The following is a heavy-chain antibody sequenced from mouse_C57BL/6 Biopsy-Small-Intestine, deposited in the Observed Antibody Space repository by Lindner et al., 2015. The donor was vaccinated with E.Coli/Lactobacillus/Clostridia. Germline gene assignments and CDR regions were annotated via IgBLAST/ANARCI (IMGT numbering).Heavy chain of an antibody. CDR3: ARDYAGSDY. CDR2: ISSGSSTI. Sequence: VQLQESGGDLVKPGGSLKLSCAASGFTFSDFGMHWVRQAPEKGLEWVAYISSGSSTIYYADTVKDRFTISRDNAKNTLFLQMTSLRSEDTAMYYCARDYAGSDYWGQGTTLTVS. J-gene: IGHJ2*01. D-gene: IGHD1-1*01. CDR1: GFTFSDFG. V-gene: IGHV5-17*01.